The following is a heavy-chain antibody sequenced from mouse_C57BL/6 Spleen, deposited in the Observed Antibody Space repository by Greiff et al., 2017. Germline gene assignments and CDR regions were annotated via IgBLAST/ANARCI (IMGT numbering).Heavy chain of an antibody. D-gene: IGHD2-5*01. Sequence: EVQVVESGGGLVQPKGSLKLSCAASGFSFNTYAMNWVRQAPGKGLEWVARIRSKSNNYATYYADSVKDRFTISRDDSESMLYLQMNNLKTEDTAMYYCVRHPYSNYWYFDVWGTGTTVTVSS. J-gene: IGHJ1*03. CDR2: IRSKSNNYAT. CDR1: GFSFNTYA. V-gene: IGHV10-1*01. CDR3: VRHPYSNYWYFDV.